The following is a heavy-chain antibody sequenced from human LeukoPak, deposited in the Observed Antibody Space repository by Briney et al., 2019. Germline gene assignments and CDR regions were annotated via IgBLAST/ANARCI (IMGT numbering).Heavy chain of an antibody. Sequence: GESLKISCKGSGYSFTSYWIGWVRQMPGKGLEWMGIIYPGDSDTRYSPSFQGQVTISADKSISTAYLQWSSLRASDTAMYYCARRVSDGYSYGHLEYYFDYWGQGTLVTVSS. CDR3: ARRVSDGYSYGHLEYYFDY. J-gene: IGHJ4*02. CDR2: IYPGDSDT. D-gene: IGHD5-18*01. CDR1: GYSFTSYW. V-gene: IGHV5-51*01.